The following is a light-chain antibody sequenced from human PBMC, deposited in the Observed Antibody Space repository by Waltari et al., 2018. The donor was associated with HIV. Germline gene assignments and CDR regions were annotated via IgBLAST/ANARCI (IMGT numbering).Light chain of an antibody. J-gene: IGKJ4*01. CDR2: DAS. Sequence: DVQMTHSPSSLPASVGYRFPIPCQVNPHISNYLNWYQQKPAKAPKRLIYDASNLERGVTSRCSGGGASTQFTFINASLQPEDVATYYYQQYDRLHLVTFGGGTKVEIK. CDR1: PHISNY. CDR3: QQYDRLHLVT. V-gene: IGKV1-33*01.